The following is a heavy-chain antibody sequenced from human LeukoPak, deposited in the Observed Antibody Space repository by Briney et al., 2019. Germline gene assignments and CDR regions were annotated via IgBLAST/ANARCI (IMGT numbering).Heavy chain of an antibody. CDR3: ARVFSSSWNPGDFDY. Sequence: GRSLRLSCAASGFTFSSYAMHWVRQAPGKGLEWVAVISYDGSNKYYADSVKGRFTISRDNSKNTLYLQMNSLRAEDTAVYYCARVFSSSWNPGDFDYWGQGTLVTVSS. J-gene: IGHJ4*02. D-gene: IGHD6-13*01. CDR1: GFTFSSYA. CDR2: ISYDGSNK. V-gene: IGHV3-30-3*01.